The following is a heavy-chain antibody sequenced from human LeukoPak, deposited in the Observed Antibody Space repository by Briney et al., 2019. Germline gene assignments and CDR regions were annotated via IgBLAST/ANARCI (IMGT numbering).Heavy chain of an antibody. Sequence: GGSLRLSCAASGFNFSSYGMHWVRQAPGKGLEWVAFIRYDGSNKYYADSVKGRFTISRDNAKNSLYLQMNSLRAEDTAVYYCARDHDYWGQGTLVTVSS. CDR3: ARDHDY. CDR2: IRYDGSNK. J-gene: IGHJ4*02. CDR1: GFNFSSYG. V-gene: IGHV3-30*02.